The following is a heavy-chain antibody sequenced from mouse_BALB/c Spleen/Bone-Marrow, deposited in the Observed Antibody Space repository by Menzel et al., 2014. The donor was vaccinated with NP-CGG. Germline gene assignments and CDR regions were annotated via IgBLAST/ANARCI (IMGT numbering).Heavy chain of an antibody. V-gene: IGHV14-3*02. J-gene: IGHJ2*01. D-gene: IGHD1-1*01. CDR2: IDPANGNT. Sequence: EVQLQESGAELVKPGASVKLSCTASGFNIKDTYMHWVKQRPEQGLEWIGRIDPANGNTKYDPKFQGKATITADTSSNTAYQQLSSLTSEDTAVYYCARIYYYGRGYFDYWGQGTTLTGSS. CDR1: GFNIKDTY. CDR3: ARIYYYGRGYFDY.